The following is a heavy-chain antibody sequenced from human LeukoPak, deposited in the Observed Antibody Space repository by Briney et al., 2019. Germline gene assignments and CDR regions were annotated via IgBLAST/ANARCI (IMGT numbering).Heavy chain of an antibody. Sequence: GRSLRLSCAASGFPFSDYYMAWIRQAPGQGLEWVAYISGSSTYTDSADSVKGRFSISRDNAANSLYLQMSSLRAEDTAVYYCARAGSGSFYDWFDPWGQGTLVTVSS. CDR3: ARAGSGSFYDWFDP. V-gene: IGHV3-11*05. J-gene: IGHJ5*02. D-gene: IGHD3-10*01. CDR2: ISGSSTYT. CDR1: GFPFSDYY.